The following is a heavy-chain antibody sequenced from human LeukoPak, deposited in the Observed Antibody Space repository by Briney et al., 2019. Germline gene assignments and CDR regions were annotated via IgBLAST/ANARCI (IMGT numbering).Heavy chain of an antibody. D-gene: IGHD1-26*01. Sequence: ASVKVSCKASGYTFTSYGISGVRQAPGQGLEWMGWISAYNGNTNYAQKLQGRVTMTTDTSTSTAYMELRSLRSDDTAVYYCARAMSGSYYYAYFDYWGQGTLVTVSS. J-gene: IGHJ4*02. CDR1: GYTFTSYG. V-gene: IGHV1-18*01. CDR3: ARAMSGSYYYAYFDY. CDR2: ISAYNGNT.